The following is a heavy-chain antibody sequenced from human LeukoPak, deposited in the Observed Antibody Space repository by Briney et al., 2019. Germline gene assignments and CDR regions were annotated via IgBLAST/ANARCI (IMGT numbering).Heavy chain of an antibody. D-gene: IGHD4-23*01. CDR1: GGSISSGDYY. Sequence: SETLSLTCTVSGGSISSGDYYWGWIRQPPGKGLEWIGYIYYSGSTYYNPSLKSRVTISVDTSKNQFSLKLSSVTAADTAVYYCATTRATVVTEMAFDIWGQGTMVTVSS. V-gene: IGHV4-30-4*08. CDR3: ATTRATVVTEMAFDI. J-gene: IGHJ3*02. CDR2: IYYSGST.